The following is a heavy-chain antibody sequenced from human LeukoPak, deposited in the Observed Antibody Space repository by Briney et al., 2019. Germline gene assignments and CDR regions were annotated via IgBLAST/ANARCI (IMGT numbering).Heavy chain of an antibody. D-gene: IGHD2-2*01. CDR3: ARGRVRYCSSTSCYVDYFDY. V-gene: IGHV3-21*01. Sequence: GGSLRLSCAASGFTFSSYSMNWVRQAPGKGLEWVSSISSSSSYIYYADSVKGRFTISRDNAKNSLYLQMNSLRAEDTAVYYCARGRVRYCSSTSCYVDYFDYWGQGTLVTVSS. CDR1: GFTFSSYS. CDR2: ISSSSSYI. J-gene: IGHJ4*02.